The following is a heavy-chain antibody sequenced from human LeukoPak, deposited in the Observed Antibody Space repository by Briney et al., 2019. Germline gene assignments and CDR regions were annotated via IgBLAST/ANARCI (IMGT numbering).Heavy chain of an antibody. CDR3: ARRPDGFDY. J-gene: IGHJ4*02. D-gene: IGHD5-24*01. CDR2: INHSGST. V-gene: IGHV4-34*01. Sequence: SETLSLTCDVYGVSFSGYHWSWIRQSPGKGLEWIGEINHSGSTNYNPSLKNRVTISVDTSKNQFSLKVSSVTAADTAVYYCARRPDGFDYWGQGTLVTVSS. CDR1: GVSFSGYH.